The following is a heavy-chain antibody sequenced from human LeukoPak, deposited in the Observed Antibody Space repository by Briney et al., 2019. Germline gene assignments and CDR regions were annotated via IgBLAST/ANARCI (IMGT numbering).Heavy chain of an antibody. Sequence: GGSLRLSCAASGFTFSSYSMNWVRQAPGKGLEWVSYISSSSSTIYYADSVKGRFTISRDNSKNTLYLQMNSLRAEDTAVYYCARDRSSGWNMGLKYYYYMDVWGKGTTVTVSS. CDR1: GFTFSSYS. CDR2: ISSSSSTI. V-gene: IGHV3-48*01. D-gene: IGHD6-19*01. CDR3: ARDRSSGWNMGLKYYYYMDV. J-gene: IGHJ6*03.